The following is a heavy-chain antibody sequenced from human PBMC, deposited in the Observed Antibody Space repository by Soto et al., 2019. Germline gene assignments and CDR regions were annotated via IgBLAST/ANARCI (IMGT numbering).Heavy chain of an antibody. D-gene: IGHD6-13*01. Sequence: PSETLSLTCAVSGGSISSGGYSWSWIRQPPGKGLEWIGYIYHSGSTYYNPSLKSRVTISVDRSKNQFSLKLSSVTAADTAVYYCARVNLAAAGNSWFDPWGQGTLVTVSS. J-gene: IGHJ5*02. CDR1: GGSISSGGYS. V-gene: IGHV4-30-2*01. CDR2: IYHSGST. CDR3: ARVNLAAAGNSWFDP.